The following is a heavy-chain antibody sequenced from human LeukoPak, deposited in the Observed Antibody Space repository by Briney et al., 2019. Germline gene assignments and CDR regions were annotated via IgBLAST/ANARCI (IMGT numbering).Heavy chain of an antibody. J-gene: IGHJ4*01. CDR3: ARQLPTAAADTRGYFDY. CDR1: AGSISNGDYY. CDR2: IFYGEST. Sequence: SETLSLTCSVSAGSISNGDYYWGWIRPAPGKGLEWIGCIFYGESTHYNPSLKSRATISVDTSKNQFSLKLTSVTAADAATYYCARQLPTAAADTRGYFDYWGQGTVVSVSP. V-gene: IGHV4-39*01. D-gene: IGHD6-25*01.